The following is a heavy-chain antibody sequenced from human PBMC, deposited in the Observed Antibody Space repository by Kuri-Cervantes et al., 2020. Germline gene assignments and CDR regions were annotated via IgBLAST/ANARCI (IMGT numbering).Heavy chain of an antibody. Sequence: ASVKVSCKASGCTFSSYAISWVRQAPGQGLEWMGGMNPIFGTSNYAQKFQGRVTMTRNTSISTAYMELRSLRSEDTTVYYCARSRGYESHYYYYYYGMDVWGQGTTVTVSS. CDR1: GCTFSSYA. J-gene: IGHJ6*02. V-gene: IGHV1-8*02. D-gene: IGHD5-12*01. CDR2: MNPIFGTS. CDR3: ARSRGYESHYYYYYYGMDV.